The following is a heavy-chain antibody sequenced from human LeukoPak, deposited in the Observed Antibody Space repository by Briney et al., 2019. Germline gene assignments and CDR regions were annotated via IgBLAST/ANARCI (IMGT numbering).Heavy chain of an antibody. D-gene: IGHD2-2*03. CDR3: AKSKVGYGALDI. CDR2: ISGGST. CDR1: GFTFSGYA. Sequence: GGSLRLSCAASGFTFSGYAMSWVRQAPGKGLEWVSGISGGSTYYADSVKGRFTISRDNSKNTLYLQMNSLRAEDTAVYYCAKSKVGYGALDIWGQGTMVTVSS. J-gene: IGHJ3*02. V-gene: IGHV3-23*01.